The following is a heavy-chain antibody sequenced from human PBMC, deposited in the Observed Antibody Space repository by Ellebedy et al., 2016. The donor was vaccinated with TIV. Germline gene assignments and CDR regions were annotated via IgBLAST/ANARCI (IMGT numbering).Heavy chain of an antibody. CDR2: ISAYTGDT. Sequence: ASVKVSCKASGYTFTNYIMSWVRQVPGQGPEWMGWISAYTGDTNYAQKFQGRVTMITDASTSTAYMELRNLRSDDTAVYYCARDMVQGMVVRYKWFDYWGQGTLVTVSS. CDR1: GYTFTNYI. CDR3: ARDMVQGMVVRYKWFDY. J-gene: IGHJ4*02. D-gene: IGHD1-20*01. V-gene: IGHV1-18*01.